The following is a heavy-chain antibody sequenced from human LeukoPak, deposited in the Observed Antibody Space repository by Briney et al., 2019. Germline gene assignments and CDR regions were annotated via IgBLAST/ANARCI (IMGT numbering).Heavy chain of an antibody. CDR1: GYTFTTYG. Sequence: ASVKVSCKASGYTFTTYGFSWVRQAPGQGLEWMGWISSYNGGADYAQKLQGRVTMTTDTPTSTTYMELRSLRSDDTAVYYCARQKKQTTAIDYWGQGTLVTVSS. CDR3: ARQKKQTTAIDY. V-gene: IGHV1-18*01. J-gene: IGHJ4*02. D-gene: IGHD6-25*01. CDR2: ISSYNGGA.